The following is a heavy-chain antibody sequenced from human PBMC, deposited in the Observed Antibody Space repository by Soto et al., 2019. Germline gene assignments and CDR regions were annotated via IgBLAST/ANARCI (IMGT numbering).Heavy chain of an antibody. J-gene: IGHJ4*02. CDR1: GFAFGNYA. CDR3: ACQTLRGYLSEN. Sequence: EVQLLQSGGDLVQPGGSLRLSCAASGFAFGNYAMTWVRQAPGKGLQWVSTISATSSKTHYADSVRGRFTISRDNSMNTLYLQMNSLTADDTAVYYCACQTLRGYLSENWGQGTLVTVSS. V-gene: IGHV3-23*01. D-gene: IGHD5-12*01. CDR2: ISATSSKT.